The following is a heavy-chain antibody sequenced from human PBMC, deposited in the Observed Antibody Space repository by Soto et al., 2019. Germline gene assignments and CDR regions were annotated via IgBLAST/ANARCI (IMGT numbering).Heavy chain of an antibody. CDR1: GGSISSGGYY. Sequence: QVQLQESGPGLVKPSQTLSLTCTVSGGSISSGGYYWSWIRQHPGKGLEWIGYIYYSGSTYYNPSLKSRLTIAVDTSKNQFSLKLSSVTAADTAVYYCARVGSSSSSYYYYMDVWGKGTTVTVSS. D-gene: IGHD6-6*01. J-gene: IGHJ6*03. CDR2: IYYSGST. V-gene: IGHV4-31*03. CDR3: ARVGSSSSSYYYYMDV.